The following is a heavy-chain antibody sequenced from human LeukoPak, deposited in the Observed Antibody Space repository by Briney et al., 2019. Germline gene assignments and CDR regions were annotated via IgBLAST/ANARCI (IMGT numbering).Heavy chain of an antibody. Sequence: SGGSRRLSCAGSGFTFGAYGMHWFRQTPGKGLEWVAVIAYDGSRAFYADSVKGRFTISRDNSKNTMSVQMDDLRAEDTAVYYCTRYNNDHFDYWGQGTLVTVSS. D-gene: IGHD1-14*01. CDR3: TRYNNDHFDY. V-gene: IGHV3-33*01. CDR2: IAYDGSRA. J-gene: IGHJ4*02. CDR1: GFTFGAYG.